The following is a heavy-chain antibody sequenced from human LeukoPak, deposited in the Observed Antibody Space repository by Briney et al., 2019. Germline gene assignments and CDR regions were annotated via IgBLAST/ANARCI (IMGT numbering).Heavy chain of an antibody. J-gene: IGHJ6*02. CDR3: ARGGVVPAAIADYYGMDV. CDR2: TIPILGIA. CDR1: GGTFSSYA. Sequence: GASVKVSCKASGGTFSSYAISWVRQAPGQGLEWMGRTIPILGIANYAQKFQGRVTMTRNTSISTAYMELSSLRSEDTAVYYCARGGVVPAAIADYYGMDVWGQGTTVTVSS. D-gene: IGHD2-2*02. V-gene: IGHV1-69*04.